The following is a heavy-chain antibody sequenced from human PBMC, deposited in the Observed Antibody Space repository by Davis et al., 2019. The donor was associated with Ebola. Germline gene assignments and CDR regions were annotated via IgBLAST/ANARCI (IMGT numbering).Heavy chain of an antibody. CDR2: IYPGDSDT. CDR1: GYSFTSYW. V-gene: IGHV5-51*01. Sequence: GESLKISCKGSGYSFTSYWIGWVRQMPGKGLERMGIIYPGDSDTRYSPSFQGQVTISADKSISTAYLQWSSLKASDTAMYYCARSSSSWDYTFDYWGQGTLVTVSS. J-gene: IGHJ4*02. CDR3: ARSSSSWDYTFDY. D-gene: IGHD6-13*01.